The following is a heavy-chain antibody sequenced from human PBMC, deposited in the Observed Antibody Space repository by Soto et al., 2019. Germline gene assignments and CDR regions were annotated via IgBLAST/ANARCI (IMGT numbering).Heavy chain of an antibody. D-gene: IGHD3-10*01. Sequence: QVQLVQSGAEVKKPGSSVNVSCKASGGTFSSYAISWLRQAPGQGPEWMGGVVPILETTIYAQKFLGRMTIIAAHSTNTGFTDSRGLTSEVSALHYYATAGCCDGSGWPVLYSGIDGWGHGTMVTVSS. J-gene: IGHJ4*01. V-gene: IGHV1-69*01. CDR1: GGTFSSYA. CDR2: VVPILETT. CDR3: ATAGCCDGSGWPVLYSGIDG.